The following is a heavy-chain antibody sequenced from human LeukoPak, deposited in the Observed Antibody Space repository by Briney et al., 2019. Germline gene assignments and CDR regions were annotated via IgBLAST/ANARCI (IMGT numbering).Heavy chain of an antibody. CDR2: IKEDGSER. V-gene: IGHV3-7*01. D-gene: IGHD1-26*01. Sequence: GGSLRLSCEGSAFIFSGHWMNWVRQTPGKGLEWVASIKEDGSERQYVDSVKGRFSISRDNTKGSLFLQLNSLRAEDTAVYYCARVWNQWELRFDYWGQGTLVTVSS. CDR1: AFIFSGHW. CDR3: ARVWNQWELRFDY. J-gene: IGHJ4*02.